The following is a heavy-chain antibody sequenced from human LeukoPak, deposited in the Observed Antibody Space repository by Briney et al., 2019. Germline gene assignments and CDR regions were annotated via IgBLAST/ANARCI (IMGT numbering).Heavy chain of an antibody. CDR2: IYSSGDT. Sequence: PGGSLRLSCAASGFTFSSYAMSWVRQAPGKGLEWVSVIYSSGDTYYADSVKGRFSISRDNSENTVFLQMNSLRAEDTAIYYCARFTAGWFDPWGQGTLVTVSS. D-gene: IGHD3-10*01. J-gene: IGHJ5*02. CDR3: ARFTAGWFDP. CDR1: GFTFSSYA. V-gene: IGHV3-23*05.